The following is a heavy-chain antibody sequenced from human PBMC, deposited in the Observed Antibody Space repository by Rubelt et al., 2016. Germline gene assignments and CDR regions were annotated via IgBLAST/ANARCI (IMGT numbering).Heavy chain of an antibody. J-gene: IGHJ5*01. CDR3: ARARSTGVGGRGFFDS. CDR2: VLHSGSA. V-gene: IGHV4-39*01. CDR1: GGAISDSDYY. Sequence: QVQLQMSGPGLVKPSETLSLTCTVSGGAISDSDYYWAWIRQPPGRGLEYIVTVLHSGSAYYNPSLNSRVTVSVDTSTNQCSRGLHSVTSADTAVYYCARARSTGVGGRGFFDSWGQGTLVTVSS. D-gene: IGHD1-1*01.